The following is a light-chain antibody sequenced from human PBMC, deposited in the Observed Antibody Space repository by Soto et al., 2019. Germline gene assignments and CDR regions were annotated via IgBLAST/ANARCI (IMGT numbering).Light chain of an antibody. CDR1: NSNIGSNT. V-gene: IGLV1-44*01. CDR2: SDN. Sequence: QAVVTQPPSASGTPGQSITISCSGSNSNIGSNTVSWYQQLPGSAPKLLFYSDNQRPSGVPDRFSGSRSGNSASLAISGLQSEDEADYYCATWDDSLRCPVFGGGTKVTVL. CDR3: ATWDDSLRCPV. J-gene: IGLJ3*02.